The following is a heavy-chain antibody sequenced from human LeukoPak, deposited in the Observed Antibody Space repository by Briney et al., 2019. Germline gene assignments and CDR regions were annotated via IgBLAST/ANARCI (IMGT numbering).Heavy chain of an antibody. D-gene: IGHD3-22*01. V-gene: IGHV3-11*01. Sequence: PGGSLRLSCAASGFTFSDYYMSWIRQAPGKGLEWASYVSSSGSTIYYADSVKGRFTISRDNAKNSLYLQMNSLRAEDTAVYYCARVKNYYDSSGYYDTNWFDPWGQETLVTVSS. CDR2: VSSSGSTI. CDR3: ARVKNYYDSSGYYDTNWFDP. CDR1: GFTFSDYY. J-gene: IGHJ5*02.